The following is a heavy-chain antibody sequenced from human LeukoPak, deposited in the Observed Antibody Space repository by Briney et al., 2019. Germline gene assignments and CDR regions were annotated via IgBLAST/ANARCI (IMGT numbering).Heavy chain of an antibody. Sequence: SETLSLTCTVSGGSISSYYWSWIRQPPGKGLEWIGYIYYYGSTNYNPSLKSRVTISVDTSKNQFSLKLSSVTAADTAVYYCARHKYDYYDSSGYRNWFDPWGQGTLVTVSS. D-gene: IGHD3-22*01. CDR2: IYYYGST. CDR1: GGSISSYY. V-gene: IGHV4-59*08. J-gene: IGHJ5*02. CDR3: ARHKYDYYDSSGYRNWFDP.